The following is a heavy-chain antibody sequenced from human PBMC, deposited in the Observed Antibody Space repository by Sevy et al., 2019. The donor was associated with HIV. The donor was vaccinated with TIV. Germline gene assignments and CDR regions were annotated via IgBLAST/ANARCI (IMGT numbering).Heavy chain of an antibody. D-gene: IGHD6-6*01. CDR1: GFTFSSYA. Sequence: GGSLRLSCAASGFTFSSYAMSWVRQAPGKGLERVSAISGSGGSTYYADSVKGRFTISRDNSKNTLYLQMNSLRAEDTAVYYCARAARPRRDFDYWGQGTLVTVSS. CDR2: ISGSGGST. V-gene: IGHV3-23*01. CDR3: ARAARPRRDFDY. J-gene: IGHJ4*02.